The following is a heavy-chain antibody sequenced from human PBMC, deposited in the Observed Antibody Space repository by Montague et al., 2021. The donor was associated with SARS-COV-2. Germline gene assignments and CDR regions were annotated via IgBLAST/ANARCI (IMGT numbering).Heavy chain of an antibody. J-gene: IGHJ6*02. CDR3: ARNAYNHYGLDV. V-gene: IGHV4-59*08. CDR2: IDDSGTT. CDR1: GGSLSTYY. Sequence: ETLSLTCSVSGGSLSTYYWSWIRQPPGKGLKWIGYIDDSGTTRXNPSLRSRATISLDLSKNQFSLDLNSVTAADTAVYYCARNAYNHYGLDVWGQGTTVTVSS.